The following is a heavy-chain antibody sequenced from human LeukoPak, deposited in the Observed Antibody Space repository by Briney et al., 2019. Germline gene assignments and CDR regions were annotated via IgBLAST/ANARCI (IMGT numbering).Heavy chain of an antibody. D-gene: IGHD6-13*01. J-gene: IGHJ5*02. CDR2: IYSSGST. CDR1: GGSISSGNYY. Sequence: SQTLSPTCTVSGGSISSGNYYWSRIRQPAGKGLEWIGRIYSSGSTNYNPSLKSRVTISEDTSKNQFSLKLTSVTAADTAVYYCARDLFTSSWYRWFDPWGQGTLVTVSS. V-gene: IGHV4-61*02. CDR3: ARDLFTSSWYRWFDP.